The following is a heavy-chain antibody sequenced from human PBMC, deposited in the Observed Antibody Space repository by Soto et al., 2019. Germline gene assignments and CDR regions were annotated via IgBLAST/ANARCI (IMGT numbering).Heavy chain of an antibody. Sequence: QVPLVESGGGVVQPGRSLRLSCAASGFTFSSYGMHWVRQAPGKGLEWVAVISYDGSNKYYADSVKGRFTISRDNSKNTLYLQMNSLRAEDTAVYYCAKDGRRPEYCSGGSCPLDYWGQGTLVTVSS. CDR1: GFTFSSYG. CDR2: ISYDGSNK. V-gene: IGHV3-30*18. D-gene: IGHD2-15*01. J-gene: IGHJ4*02. CDR3: AKDGRRPEYCSGGSCPLDY.